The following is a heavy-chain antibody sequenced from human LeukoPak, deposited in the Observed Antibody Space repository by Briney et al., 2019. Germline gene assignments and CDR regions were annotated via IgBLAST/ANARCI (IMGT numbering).Heavy chain of an antibody. CDR3: ARGMLGLPLDY. V-gene: IGHV3-30*04. CDR2: ISYDGSNK. CDR1: GFTFSSYA. J-gene: IGHJ4*02. Sequence: GGSLRLSCAASGFTFSSYAMHWVRQAPGKGLEWVAVISYDGSNKYYAGSVKGRFTISRDNSKNTLYLQMNSLRAEDTAVYYCARGMLGLPLDYWGQGTLVTVSS. D-gene: IGHD1-26*01.